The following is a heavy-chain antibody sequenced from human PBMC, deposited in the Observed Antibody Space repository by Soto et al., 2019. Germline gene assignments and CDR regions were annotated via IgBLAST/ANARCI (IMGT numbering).Heavy chain of an antibody. V-gene: IGHV4-59*08. J-gene: IGHJ4*02. CDR3: ARHEYSSSYYFDY. Sequence: PSETLSLTCTVSGGSISSYYWSWIRQPPGKGLEWIGYIYYSGSTNYNPSLKSRVTISVDTSKNQFSLKLSSVTAADTAVYYCARHEYSSSYYFDYWGQGTLVTVSS. D-gene: IGHD6-6*01. CDR2: IYYSGST. CDR1: GGSISSYY.